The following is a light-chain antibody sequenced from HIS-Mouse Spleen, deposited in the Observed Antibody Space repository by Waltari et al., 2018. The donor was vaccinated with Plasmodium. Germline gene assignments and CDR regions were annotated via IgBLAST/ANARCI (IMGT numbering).Light chain of an antibody. Sequence: QSALTQPASVSGSPGQSITISCTGTSSDVGSYNLVSWYHQHPGKAPKLRICEGSKRPSGGCNVVAGSKAGDTASLTISGLQAEDEADYYCCSYAGSSTYYVFGTGTKVTVL. V-gene: IGLV2-23*01. J-gene: IGLJ1*01. CDR1: SSDVGSYNL. CDR2: EGS. CDR3: CSYAGSSTYYV.